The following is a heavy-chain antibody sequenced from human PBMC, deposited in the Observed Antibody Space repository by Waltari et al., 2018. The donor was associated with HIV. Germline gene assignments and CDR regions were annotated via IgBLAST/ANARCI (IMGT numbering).Heavy chain of an antibody. CDR3: ARAGGYSYFPDAFDI. Sequence: QLQLQESGPGLVKPSETLSLTCTVSGGSISSSSYYWGWIRQPPGKGLEWIGSIYYSGSTYYNPSLKSRVTISVDTSKNQFSLKLSSVTAADTAVYYCARAGGYSYFPDAFDIWGQGTMVTVSS. CDR1: GGSISSSSYY. J-gene: IGHJ3*02. V-gene: IGHV4-39*07. CDR2: IYYSGST. D-gene: IGHD5-18*01.